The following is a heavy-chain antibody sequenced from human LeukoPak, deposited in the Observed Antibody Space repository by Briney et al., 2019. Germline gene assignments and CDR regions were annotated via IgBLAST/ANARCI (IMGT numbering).Heavy chain of an antibody. CDR3: AKDQTGDGYNSI. Sequence: GGSLRLSCAASGFTFSSYAMSWVRQAPGKGLEWVSLISGSGGSTYYADSVKGRFTIFRDNFQNTLYLQMKNLRAEDTAEYYCAKDQTGDGYNSIWGQGTRVTVSS. CDR1: GFTFSSYA. V-gene: IGHV3-23*01. D-gene: IGHD5-24*01. CDR2: ISGSGGST. J-gene: IGHJ4*02.